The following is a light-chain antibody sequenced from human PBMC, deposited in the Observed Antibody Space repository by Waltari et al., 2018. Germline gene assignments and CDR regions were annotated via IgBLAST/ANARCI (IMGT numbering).Light chain of an antibody. Sequence: EIVLTQSPATLSLSPGERATLSCRASQSVSSILAWYQQKPGQAPRLLIYGASTRATGIPARFSGSGSGTEFTLTISSLQSEDFAVYYCQQYNNWPRTFGQGTTVEIK. CDR2: GAS. J-gene: IGKJ1*01. V-gene: IGKV3-15*01. CDR1: QSVSSI. CDR3: QQYNNWPRT.